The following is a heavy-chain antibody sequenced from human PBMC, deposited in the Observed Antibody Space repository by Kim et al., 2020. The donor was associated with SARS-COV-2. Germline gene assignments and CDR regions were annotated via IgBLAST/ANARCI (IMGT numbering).Heavy chain of an antibody. J-gene: IGHJ4*02. CDR3: ARPDYGGNSALDI. Sequence: YRPSCQGQVTSSADKSISTAYLQWSSLKASDTAIYYCARPDYGGNSALDIWGQGTLVTVSS. V-gene: IGHV5-51*01. D-gene: IGHD4-17*01.